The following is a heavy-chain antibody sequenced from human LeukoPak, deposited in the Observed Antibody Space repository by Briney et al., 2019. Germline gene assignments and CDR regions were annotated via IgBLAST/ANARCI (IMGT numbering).Heavy chain of an antibody. V-gene: IGHV1-2*06. CDR3: ARVRFGDYAARDWYFDL. CDR1: GYTFTGYY. CDR2: INPNSGGT. Sequence: ASVKVSCKASGYTFTGYYMHWVRQAPGQGLEWMGRINPNSGGTNYAQEFQGRVTMTRDTSISTAYMELSRLRSDDTAVYYCARVRFGDYAARDWYFDLWGRGTLVTVSS. D-gene: IGHD4-17*01. J-gene: IGHJ2*01.